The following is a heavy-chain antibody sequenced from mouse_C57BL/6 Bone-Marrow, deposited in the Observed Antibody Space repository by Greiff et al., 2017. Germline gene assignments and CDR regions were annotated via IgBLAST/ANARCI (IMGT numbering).Heavy chain of an antibody. CDR3: ARRGWLLPFAY. Sequence: QVQLQQSGAELARPGASVKLSCKASGYTFTSYGISWVKQRTGQGLEWIGEIYPRSGNTYYNAKFKGKATLTADKSSSTAYMELRSLTSEDSAVYFCARRGWLLPFAYWGQGTLVTVSA. CDR2: IYPRSGNT. J-gene: IGHJ3*01. V-gene: IGHV1-81*01. D-gene: IGHD2-3*01. CDR1: GYTFTSYG.